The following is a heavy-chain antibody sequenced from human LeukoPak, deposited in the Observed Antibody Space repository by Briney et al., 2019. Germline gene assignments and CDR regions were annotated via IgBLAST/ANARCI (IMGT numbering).Heavy chain of an antibody. CDR2: IKPNSGDT. V-gene: IGHV1-2*02. D-gene: IGHD3-3*02. CDR3: VTGRTIFYYYMDV. J-gene: IGHJ6*03. Sequence: ASVKVSCKASGYTFTGYYMHWVRHAPGQGLEWMGWIKPNSGDTKYAQKFQGRVTMTRDTSISTVYMELSRLRFDDTAVYYCVTGRTIFYYYMDVWGKGTTVTISS. CDR1: GYTFTGYY.